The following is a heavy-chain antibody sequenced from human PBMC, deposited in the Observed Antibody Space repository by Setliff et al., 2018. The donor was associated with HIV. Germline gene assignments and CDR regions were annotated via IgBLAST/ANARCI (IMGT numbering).Heavy chain of an antibody. Sequence: SETLSLTCSVSGGSITSGSYYWIWIRQPAGKGLEWIGHIYSSGATNYNPSLKSRVFISADTSKNEFSLTLSSVTAADTAVYYCARDGWRHFYTDHDAFDIWGQGTLVTVSS. CDR3: ARDGWRHFYTDHDAFDI. CDR1: GGSITSGSYY. J-gene: IGHJ3*02. V-gene: IGHV4-61*09. D-gene: IGHD3-3*02. CDR2: IYSSGAT.